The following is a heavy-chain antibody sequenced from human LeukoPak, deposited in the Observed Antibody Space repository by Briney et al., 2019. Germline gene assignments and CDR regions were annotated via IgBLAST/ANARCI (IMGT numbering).Heavy chain of an antibody. J-gene: IGHJ4*02. CDR1: VGYISSYS. V-gene: IGHV4-59*01. Sequence: PSETLSLTCTFPVGYISSYSWSWIRQSPGLELNWIGYIYYSGRTNYHPSLKSRVTISVDTSKNQFSLKLSSVTAADTAVYYCARERNDFWSGGFDYWGQGTLVTVSS. CDR3: ARERNDFWSGGFDY. D-gene: IGHD3-3*01. CDR2: IYYSGRT.